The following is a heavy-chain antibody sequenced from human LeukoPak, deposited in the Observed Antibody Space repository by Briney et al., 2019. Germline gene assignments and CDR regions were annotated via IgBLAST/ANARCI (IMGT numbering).Heavy chain of an antibody. V-gene: IGHV4-59*01. D-gene: IGHD2-15*01. Sequence: KTSETLSLTCTVSGGSISSYYWSWIRQPPGKGLEWIGYIYYSGSTNYNPSLKSRVTISVDTSKNQFSLKLGSVTAADTAVYYCARGPGRAYFQHWGQGTLVTVSS. CDR3: ARGPGRAYFQH. CDR1: GGSISSYY. J-gene: IGHJ1*01. CDR2: IYYSGST.